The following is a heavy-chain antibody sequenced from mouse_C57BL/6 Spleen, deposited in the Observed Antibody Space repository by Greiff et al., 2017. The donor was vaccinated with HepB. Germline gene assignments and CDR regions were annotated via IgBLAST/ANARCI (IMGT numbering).Heavy chain of an antibody. CDR2: ISYSGST. CDR1: GYSITSGYD. CDR3: ARSPYDYDDGGYFDY. D-gene: IGHD2-4*01. Sequence: EVKVEESGPGMVKPSQSLSLTCTVTGYSITSGYDWHWIRHFPGNKLEWMGYISYSGSTNYNPSLKSRIPITHDTSKNHFFLKLNSVTTEDTATYYCARSPYDYDDGGYFDYWGQGTTLTVSS. V-gene: IGHV3-1*01. J-gene: IGHJ2*01.